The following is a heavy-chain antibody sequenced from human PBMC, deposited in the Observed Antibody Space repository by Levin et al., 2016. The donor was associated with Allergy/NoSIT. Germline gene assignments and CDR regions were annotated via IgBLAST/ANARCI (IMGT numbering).Heavy chain of an antibody. D-gene: IGHD3-9*01. Sequence: ASVKVSCKTSGYNFNTYYIHWVRQAPGQGLEWMGTINPAYGTTSYAPKLQGRITTTTDPSTNTAYMELSSLTSEDKAVYYCTRVGPQGAGYYYYYFDFWGQGTLVTVSS. CDR1: GYNFNTYY. CDR3: TRVGPQGAGYYYYYFDF. J-gene: IGHJ4*02. V-gene: IGHV1-46*02. CDR2: INPAYGTT.